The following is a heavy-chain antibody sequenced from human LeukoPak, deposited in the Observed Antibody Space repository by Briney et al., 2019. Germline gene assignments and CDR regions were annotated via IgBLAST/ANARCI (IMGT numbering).Heavy chain of an antibody. CDR2: INHSGST. Sequence: PSETLSLTCAVYGGSFSGYYWSWIRQPPGKGLEWIGEINHSGSTNYNPSLKSRVTISVDKSKNQFSLKLSSVTAADTAVYYCARGLSSSSWYGIWGQGTLVTVSS. CDR1: GGSFSGYY. J-gene: IGHJ4*02. D-gene: IGHD6-13*01. CDR3: ARGLSSSSWYGI. V-gene: IGHV4-34*01.